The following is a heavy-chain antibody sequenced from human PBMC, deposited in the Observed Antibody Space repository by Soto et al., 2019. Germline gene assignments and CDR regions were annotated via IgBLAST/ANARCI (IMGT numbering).Heavy chain of an antibody. Sequence: EVQLLESGGGSVQPGGSLMLSCAASGFTFDSYSLSWVRQAPGKGLEWVSGISGTGQTTHYGDSVKGRFIISRDNFRNTLYLQMNSQRAEDTVVYFCAKSRGDSWNTYFFDYWGRGALVTVSS. CDR2: ISGTGQTT. D-gene: IGHD2-21*01. V-gene: IGHV3-23*01. CDR3: AKSRGDSWNTYFFDY. J-gene: IGHJ4*02. CDR1: GFTFDSYS.